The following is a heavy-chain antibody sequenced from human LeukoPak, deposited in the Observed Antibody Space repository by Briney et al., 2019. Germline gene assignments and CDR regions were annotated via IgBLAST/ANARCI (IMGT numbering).Heavy chain of an antibody. J-gene: IGHJ3*02. V-gene: IGHV4-34*01. Sequence: SETLSLTCAVYGGSFSGYYWTWIRQPPGKGLEWIGEINHSGSTNYNPSLKSRVTISVDTSKNQFSLKLSSVTAADTAVYYCARESSGSFIWGQGTMVTVSS. CDR1: GGSFSGYY. D-gene: IGHD1-26*01. CDR2: INHSGST. CDR3: ARESSGSFI.